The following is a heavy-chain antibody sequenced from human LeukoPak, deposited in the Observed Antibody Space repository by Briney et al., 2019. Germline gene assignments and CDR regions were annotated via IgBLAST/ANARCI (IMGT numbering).Heavy chain of an antibody. CDR3: ARDLGVAVAGYYYSGMDV. Sequence: ASAKVSCKASGYTFTGYYMHWVRQAPGQGLEWMGWINPNSGGTNYAQKFQGWVTMTRDTAISTAYMELSRLRSDDTAVYYCARDLGVAVAGYYYSGMDVWGQGTTVTVSS. D-gene: IGHD6-19*01. CDR1: GYTFTGYY. J-gene: IGHJ6*02. CDR2: INPNSGGT. V-gene: IGHV1-2*04.